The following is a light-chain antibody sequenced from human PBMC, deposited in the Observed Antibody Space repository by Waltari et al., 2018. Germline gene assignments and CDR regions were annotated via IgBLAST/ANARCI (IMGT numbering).Light chain of an antibody. CDR3: SSYAGSNTFVL. J-gene: IGLJ2*01. CDR2: DVS. V-gene: IGLV2-11*01. Sequence: QAALTQPPSVSGSPGQSGTISCTGTSSDIGGYNYVSWYQQHPGKAPKLIIYDVSKRPSGVSDRFSGSKSGNMASLTISGLQAEDEADYYCSSYAGSNTFVLFGGGTRLTVL. CDR1: SSDIGGYNY.